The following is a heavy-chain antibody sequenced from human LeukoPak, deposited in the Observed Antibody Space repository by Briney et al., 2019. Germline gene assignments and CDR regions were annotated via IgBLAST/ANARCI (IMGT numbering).Heavy chain of an antibody. CDR3: AVVPAAYDAFDV. V-gene: IGHV2-5*02. CDR2: IYWDDDK. CDR1: GFSLSTSGVG. J-gene: IGHJ3*01. D-gene: IGHD2-2*01. Sequence: ESGPTLVKPTQTLTLTCTFSGFSLSTSGVGVGWIRQPPGKALEWLALIYWDDDKRFSPSLKSRLTITKDTSKNQVVLTMTNMDPVDTATYYCAVVPAAYDAFDVWGQGTMVTASS.